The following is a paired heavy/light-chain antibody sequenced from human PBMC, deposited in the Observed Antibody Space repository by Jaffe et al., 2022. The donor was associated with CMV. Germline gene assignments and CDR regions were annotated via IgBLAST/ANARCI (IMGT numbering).Heavy chain of an antibody. J-gene: IGHJ5*02. CDR2: ISSSSGTI. CDR1: GFSFNSYN. CDR3: ASGKRYGGGWLWFAP. Sequence: DVQLVESGGALVQPGGSLRLSCAASGFSFNSYNMNWVRQAPGKGLEWVSYISSSSGTIYYADSVKGRFTISRDNAKNSLYLQMSSLRDEDTAVYYCASGKRYGGGWLWFAPWGQGTLVTVSS. D-gene: IGHD4-17*01. V-gene: IGHV3-48*02.
Light chain of an antibody. V-gene: IGKV2-28*01. J-gene: IGKJ5*01. CDR3: MQTLQTPIT. CDR1: QSLLDSNGYNY. CDR2: LGS. Sequence: DIVMTQSPLSLPVTPGEPASISCRSSQSLLDSNGYNYLDWYLQKPGQSPHLLIYLGSYRASGVPDRFSGSGSGTDFTLKISRVEAEDVGVYYCMQTLQTPITFGQGTRLEIK.